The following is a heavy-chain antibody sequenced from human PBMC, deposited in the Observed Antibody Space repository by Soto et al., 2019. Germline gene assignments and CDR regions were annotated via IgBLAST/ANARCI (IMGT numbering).Heavy chain of an antibody. CDR1: GFTFSDYY. Sequence: PGGSLRLSCAASGFTFSDYYMSWIRQAPGKGLEWVSYISSSGSTIYYADSVKGRFTISRDNAKNSLYLQMNSLRAEDTAVYYCARCPYLGYCSGGSCYRCDAFDIWGQGTMVTVSS. D-gene: IGHD2-15*01. CDR2: ISSSGSTI. V-gene: IGHV3-11*01. CDR3: ARCPYLGYCSGGSCYRCDAFDI. J-gene: IGHJ3*02.